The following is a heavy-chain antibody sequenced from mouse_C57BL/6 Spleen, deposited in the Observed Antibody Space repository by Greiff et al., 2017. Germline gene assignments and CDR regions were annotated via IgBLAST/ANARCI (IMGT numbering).Heavy chain of an antibody. D-gene: IGHD2-5*01. J-gene: IGHJ4*01. CDR3: ARGYYSNYSYAMDY. CDR2: INPSSGYT. CDR1: GYTFTSYT. V-gene: IGHV1-4*01. Sequence: QVQLQQSGAELARPGASVKMSCKASGYTFTSYTMHWVKQRPGQGLEWIGYINPSSGYTKYNQKFKDKATLTADTSSSTAYMQLSSLTSEDSAVYYCARGYYSNYSYAMDYWGQGTSVTVSS.